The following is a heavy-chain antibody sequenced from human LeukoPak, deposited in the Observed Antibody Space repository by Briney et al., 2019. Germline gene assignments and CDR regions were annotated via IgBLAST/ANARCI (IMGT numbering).Heavy chain of an antibody. J-gene: IGHJ4*02. CDR2: IKEDGSEM. CDR1: GFMFSRYW. V-gene: IGHV3-7*05. CDR3: ARALGGFSDY. Sequence: GGSLRLSCAASGFMFSRYWMSWVRRAPGKGLEWVANIKEDGSEMYYVDSVKGRFTISRDNAKNSLYLQMNILRAEDTAVYYCARALGGFSDYWGQGTLVTVSS. D-gene: IGHD3-16*01.